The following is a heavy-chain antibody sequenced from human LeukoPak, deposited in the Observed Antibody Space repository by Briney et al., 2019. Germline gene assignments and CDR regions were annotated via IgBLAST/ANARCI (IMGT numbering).Heavy chain of an antibody. CDR3: ACDNAGCTNGVCPDS. CDR1: GFTFSKYK. J-gene: IGHJ5*01. CDR2: INPDASST. V-gene: IGHV3-74*01. D-gene: IGHD2-8*01. Sequence: GGSLRLSCAASGFTFSKYKMHWVRQVPGKGRVWVSRINPDASSTIYADSVKGRFTISRDNARNTLYLEINSLRAEDTAVYYCACDNAGCTNGVCPDSWGQGTMVTVSS.